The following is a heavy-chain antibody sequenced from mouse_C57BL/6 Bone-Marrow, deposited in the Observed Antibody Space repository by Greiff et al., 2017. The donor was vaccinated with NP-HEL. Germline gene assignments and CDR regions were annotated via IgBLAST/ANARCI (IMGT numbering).Heavy chain of an antibody. J-gene: IGHJ3*01. CDR3: ARRYYGSSGAD. Sequence: QVQLQQSGAELARPGASVKLSCKASGYTFTSYGISWVKQRTGQGLEWIGEIYPRSGNTSYNEKFKGKATLTADKSSSTAYMELRSLTSEDSAVYVCARRYYGSSGADWGQGTLVTVSA. CDR2: IYPRSGNT. V-gene: IGHV1-81*01. CDR1: GYTFTSYG. D-gene: IGHD1-1*01.